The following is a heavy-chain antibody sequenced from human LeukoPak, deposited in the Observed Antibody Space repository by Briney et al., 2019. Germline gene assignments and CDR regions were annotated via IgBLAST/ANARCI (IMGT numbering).Heavy chain of an antibody. CDR2: IYYTGTT. D-gene: IGHD5-12*01. Sequence: SGGSLRLSCADSTFTFSTNNMNWVRQAPGKGLEWIGYIYYTGTTNYSPSLKSRVIMSVDTSRNQVSLNLSSVTAADTALYYCARHAGYTGGAFDIWGQGTMVTVSS. CDR3: ARHAGYTGGAFDI. J-gene: IGHJ3*02. CDR1: TFTFSTNN. V-gene: IGHV4-59*08.